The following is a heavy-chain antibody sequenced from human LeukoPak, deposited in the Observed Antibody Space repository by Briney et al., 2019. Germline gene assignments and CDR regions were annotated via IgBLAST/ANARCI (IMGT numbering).Heavy chain of an antibody. CDR3: ARVVGARGTYFDY. CDR1: GGYSISSRYC. CDR2: IYYSGST. J-gene: IGHJ4*02. Sequence: SGARFLTGTGSGGYSISSRYCWGGTRQRAGEGVGGIGSIYYSGSTYYNPSLKSRVSISVDTSQNQFSLKLSSVTAADTAVYYCARVVGARGTYFDYWGQGTLVTVSS. D-gene: IGHD1-26*01. V-gene: IGHV4-39*07.